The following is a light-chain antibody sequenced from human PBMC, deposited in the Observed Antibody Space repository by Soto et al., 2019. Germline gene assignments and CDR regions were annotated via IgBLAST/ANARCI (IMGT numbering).Light chain of an antibody. J-gene: IGLJ1*01. Sequence: QSLLTEPPSASWSPGQSVTISCTGTSSDVGGYNYVSWYQQHPGKAPKLMIYEVSKRPSGVPDRFSGSKSGNTASLTVSGLQAEDEADYYCSSYAGSRYVFGTGTKVTVL. CDR2: EVS. CDR3: SSYAGSRYV. V-gene: IGLV2-8*01. CDR1: SSDVGGYNY.